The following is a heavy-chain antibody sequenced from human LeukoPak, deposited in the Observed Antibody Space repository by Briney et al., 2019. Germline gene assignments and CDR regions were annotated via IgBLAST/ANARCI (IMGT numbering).Heavy chain of an antibody. CDR1: GFTFSSYG. Sequence: GGSLRLSCAASGFTFSSYGMHWVRQAPGKGLEWVAFIRYDGSNKYYADSVKGRFTISRDNSKNTLYLQMNSLRAEDTAVYYCAKEGLLWFGELFLDYWGQGTLVTVSS. D-gene: IGHD3-10*01. V-gene: IGHV3-30*02. CDR2: IRYDGSNK. CDR3: AKEGLLWFGELFLDY. J-gene: IGHJ4*02.